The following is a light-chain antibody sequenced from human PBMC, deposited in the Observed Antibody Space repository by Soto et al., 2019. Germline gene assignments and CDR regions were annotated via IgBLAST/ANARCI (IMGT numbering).Light chain of an antibody. V-gene: IGKV1-5*01. CDR2: GAS. CDR3: QLYNSFPLT. CDR1: QSISSW. J-gene: IGKJ4*01. Sequence: DIPMTHSLSTLSASVGDRDTITCRASQSISSWLAWYQQKPGKAPKLLIYGASSLESGVPSRFSGSGSGTEFTLTISSLQPDDFATYYCQLYNSFPLTFSGGT.